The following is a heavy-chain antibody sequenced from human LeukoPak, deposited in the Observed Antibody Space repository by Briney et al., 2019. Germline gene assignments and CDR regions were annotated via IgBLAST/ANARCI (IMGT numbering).Heavy chain of an antibody. Sequence: GGSLRLSCAASGFTFSSSGMRWVRQAPGKGLEWVAFISYDGGNIYYADSEKGRFTIARDNAKNSLYQQMNRLRAEEAAVYYCAKDSLSYSSGWYNLGYFDYWGQGTLVTVSS. CDR3: AKDSLSYSSGWYNLGYFDY. D-gene: IGHD6-19*01. V-gene: IGHV3-30*18. J-gene: IGHJ4*02. CDR2: ISYDGGNI. CDR1: GFTFSSSG.